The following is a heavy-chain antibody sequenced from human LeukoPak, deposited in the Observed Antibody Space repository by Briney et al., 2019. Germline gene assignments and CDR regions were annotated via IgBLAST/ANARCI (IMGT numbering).Heavy chain of an antibody. J-gene: IGHJ6*02. CDR2: IYYSGST. V-gene: IGHV4-59*01. D-gene: IGHD6-13*01. CDR3: ARAPVAAAGTDYYYYGMDV. Sequence: SETLSLTCTVSGGSISSYYWSWIRQPPGKGLEWIGYIYYSGSTNYNPSLKSRVTISVDTSKNQFSLKLSSVTAADTAVYYCARAPVAAAGTDYYYYGMDVWGQGTTVTVSS. CDR1: GGSISSYY.